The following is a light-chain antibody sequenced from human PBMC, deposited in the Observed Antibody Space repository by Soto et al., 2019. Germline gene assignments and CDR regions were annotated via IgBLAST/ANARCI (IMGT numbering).Light chain of an antibody. CDR2: DVD. Sequence: QAALTQPASVSGSPGQSVTISCTGTASDIGASNFVSWYQQYPGNVPKFLIYDVDNRPSGVSDRFSGSKSGNTASLTISGLQAEDEADYYCASYVRRGTLVFGGGTKLTVL. CDR3: ASYVRRGTLV. J-gene: IGLJ2*01. V-gene: IGLV2-14*01. CDR1: ASDIGASNF.